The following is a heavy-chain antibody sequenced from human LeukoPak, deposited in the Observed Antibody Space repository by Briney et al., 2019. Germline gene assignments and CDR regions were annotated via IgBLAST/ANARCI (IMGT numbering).Heavy chain of an antibody. CDR2: IYYSGST. V-gene: IGHV4-39*07. D-gene: IGHD6-13*01. CDR3: ARDLHSSRTNDAFVI. CDR1: GGSISSSSYY. J-gene: IGHJ3*02. Sequence: SETLSLTCTVSGGSISSSSYYWGWIRQPPGKGLEWIGSIYYSGSTYYNPSLKSRVTISVGASKNQFSLKLSSVTAADTAVYYCARDLHSSRTNDAFVIWGQGTMVTVSS.